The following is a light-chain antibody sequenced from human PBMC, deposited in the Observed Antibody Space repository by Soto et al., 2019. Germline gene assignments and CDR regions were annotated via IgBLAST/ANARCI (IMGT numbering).Light chain of an antibody. J-gene: IGLJ2*01. CDR1: SSNVGSNT. V-gene: IGLV1-44*01. CDR2: SDD. Sequence: QSVLTQPPSASGTPGQRVTISCSGSSSNVGSNTVSWYQQLPGTAPKVLIYSDDQRPSGVPDRFSGSRSGSSASLAISGLQSGDEADYYCATWDDSLSGVLFGGGTKLTVL. CDR3: ATWDDSLSGVL.